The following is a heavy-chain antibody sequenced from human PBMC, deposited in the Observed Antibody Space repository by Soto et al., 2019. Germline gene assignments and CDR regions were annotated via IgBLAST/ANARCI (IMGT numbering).Heavy chain of an antibody. V-gene: IGHV4-59*01. Sequence: LSLTCTVSGGSISGYYWSWIRQPPGKGLEWIGYMYNTGSTVYNPSFKSRVTISVDTSKNQFSLKLNSVTAADTAVYYCASQRYCDDDCYLFDYWGQGTLVTVSS. J-gene: IGHJ4*02. D-gene: IGHD2-21*02. CDR3: ASQRYCDDDCYLFDY. CDR2: MYNTGST. CDR1: GGSISGYY.